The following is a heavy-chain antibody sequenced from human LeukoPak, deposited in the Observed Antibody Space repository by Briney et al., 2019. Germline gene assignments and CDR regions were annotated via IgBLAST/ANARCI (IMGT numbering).Heavy chain of an antibody. CDR2: IWYDGSNK. CDR3: AKAYCGGDCYSLVGAFDI. CDR1: GFTFSSYG. D-gene: IGHD2-21*02. J-gene: IGHJ3*02. V-gene: IGHV3-33*06. Sequence: GGSLTLSCAASGFTFSSYGMHWVRQAQGKGLEWVAVIWYDGSNKYYADSVKGRFTISRDNSKNTLYLQMNSLRAEDTAVYYCAKAYCGGDCYSLVGAFDIWGQGTMVTVSS.